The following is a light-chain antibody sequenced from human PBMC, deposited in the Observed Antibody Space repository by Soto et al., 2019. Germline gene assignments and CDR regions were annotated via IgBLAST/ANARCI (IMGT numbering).Light chain of an antibody. CDR3: SPYTSSSSFY. CDR1: SSDVGGYNY. V-gene: IGLV2-14*01. J-gene: IGLJ1*01. CDR2: DVS. Sequence: QSVLTQPASVSGSPGQSITISCTGTSSDVGGYNYVSWYQQHPGKAPKLMIYDVSNRPSGVSNRFSGSKSGNTASLTISGLQAEDEADYYCSPYTSSSSFYFGTGTKVTVL.